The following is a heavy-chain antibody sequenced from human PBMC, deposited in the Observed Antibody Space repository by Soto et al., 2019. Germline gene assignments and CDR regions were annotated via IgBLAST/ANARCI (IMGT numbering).Heavy chain of an antibody. D-gene: IGHD3-10*01. Sequence: SETLSLTCTVSGGSISSGGYYWSWIRQHPGKGLEWIGYIYYSGSTYYNPSLKSRVTISVDTSKNQFSLKLSSVTAADTAVYYCARDVWYYYGSGTNHYGMDVWGQGTTVTVSS. CDR3: ARDVWYYYGSGTNHYGMDV. V-gene: IGHV4-31*03. CDR1: GGSISSGGYY. CDR2: IYYSGST. J-gene: IGHJ6*02.